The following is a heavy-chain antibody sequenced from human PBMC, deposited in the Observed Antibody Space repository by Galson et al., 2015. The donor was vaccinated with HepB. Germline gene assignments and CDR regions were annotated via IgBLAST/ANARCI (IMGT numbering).Heavy chain of an antibody. D-gene: IGHD1-7*01. CDR2: FSGYDGST. J-gene: IGHJ6*02. CDR3: ARDSRLELRLNNYFSYGMDV. Sequence: SVKVSCKASGYSFSNYGLSWIRQAPGPGLEWLGWFSGYDGSTNYAQKFQGRVTMTADASTGTAYLELRNLRSDDRAVYYCARDSRLELRLNNYFSYGMDVWGQGSAVTVSS. CDR1: GYSFSNYG. V-gene: IGHV1-18*01.